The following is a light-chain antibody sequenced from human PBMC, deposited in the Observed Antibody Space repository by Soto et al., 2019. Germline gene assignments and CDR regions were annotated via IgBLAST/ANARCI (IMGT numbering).Light chain of an antibody. V-gene: IGKV3-15*01. CDR3: QQYNNWPGT. J-gene: IGKJ1*01. CDR1: QSVSSN. Sequence: EIVMTQSPATLSVSPGERATLXXRAGQSVSSNLAWYQQKPGQAPRLXIYGASTRATGIPARFSGSGSGTEFTLTISSLQSEDFAVYYCQQYNNWPGTFGQGTKVDIK. CDR2: GAS.